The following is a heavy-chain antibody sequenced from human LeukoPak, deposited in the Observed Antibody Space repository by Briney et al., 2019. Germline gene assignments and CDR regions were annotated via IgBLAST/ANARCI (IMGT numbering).Heavy chain of an antibody. J-gene: IGHJ5*02. CDR1: GYTFTIYG. CDR3: ARWSSRFHCSSTSCYYNWFDP. Sequence: ASVKVSFKASGYTFTIYGISWVRQAPGQGLEWMGWISAYNGNTNYAQKLQGRVTMTTDTSTSTAYMELRSLRSDDTAVYYCARWSSRFHCSSTSCYYNWFDPWGQGTLVTVSS. V-gene: IGHV1-18*01. D-gene: IGHD2-2*01. CDR2: ISAYNGNT.